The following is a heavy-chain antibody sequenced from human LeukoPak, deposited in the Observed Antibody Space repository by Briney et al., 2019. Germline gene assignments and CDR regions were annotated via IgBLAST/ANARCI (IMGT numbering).Heavy chain of an antibody. CDR1: GFTFSSYA. D-gene: IGHD4-11*01. Sequence: GGSLRLSCAASGFTFSSYAMSWVRQAPGKGLEGVSAISGSGGSTYYADSVKGRFTISRDNSKNTLYLQMNSLRAEDTAVYYCATMTTVTGWFDPWGQGTLVTVPS. J-gene: IGHJ5*02. V-gene: IGHV3-23*01. CDR3: ATMTTVTGWFDP. CDR2: ISGSGGST.